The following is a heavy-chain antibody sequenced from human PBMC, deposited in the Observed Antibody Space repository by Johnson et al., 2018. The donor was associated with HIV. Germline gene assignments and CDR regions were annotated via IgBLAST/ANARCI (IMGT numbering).Heavy chain of an antibody. CDR2: ISCNSGRI. CDR3: AKDMGCSADCYLISLTMTVGGAFYI. J-gene: IGHJ3*02. Sequence: EKLVESGGGVVQPGGSLRLSCAASGFTFDDYGMSWVRQAPGKGLEWVSGISCNSGRIGYADFVEGRIPVSSDSATDSLYLQMRSLRTEDTALYYYAKDMGCSADCYLISLTMTVGGAFYIWGQGTMVTVSS. V-gene: IGHV3-20*04. D-gene: IGHD2-21*02. CDR1: GFTFDDYG.